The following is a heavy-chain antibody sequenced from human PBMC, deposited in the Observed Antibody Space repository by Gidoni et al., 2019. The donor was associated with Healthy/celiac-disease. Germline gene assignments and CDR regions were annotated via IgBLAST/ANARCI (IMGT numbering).Heavy chain of an antibody. V-gene: IGHV4-59*08. CDR1: GGSISSYY. Sequence: QVQLQESGPGLVTPSETLSLTCTVSGGSISSYYWSWIRQPPGKGLEWIGYIYYSGSTNYNPSLKSRVTISVDTSKNQFSRKLSSVTAADTAVYYCARRVRGSTPDWYFDLWGRGTLVTVSS. CDR2: IYYSGST. CDR3: ARRVRGSTPDWYFDL. J-gene: IGHJ2*01. D-gene: IGHD3-10*01.